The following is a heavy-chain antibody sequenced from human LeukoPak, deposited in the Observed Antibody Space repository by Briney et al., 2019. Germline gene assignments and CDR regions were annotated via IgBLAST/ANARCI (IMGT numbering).Heavy chain of an antibody. CDR1: GYTFTGYY. Sequence: GASVKVSCKASGYTFTGYYMHWVRQAPGQGLEWMGWINPNNGVTNYAQRFQGRVTMTRDTSISTAYMELSGPRSDDTAVYYCAREGAAAVSFDYWGQGTLVTVSS. CDR3: AREGAAAVSFDY. CDR2: INPNNGVT. V-gene: IGHV1-2*02. D-gene: IGHD6-13*01. J-gene: IGHJ4*02.